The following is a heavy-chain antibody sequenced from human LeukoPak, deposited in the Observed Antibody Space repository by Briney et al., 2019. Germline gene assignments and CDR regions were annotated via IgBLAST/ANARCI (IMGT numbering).Heavy chain of an antibody. CDR1: GGSFSGYY. Sequence: PSETLSLTCAVYGGSFSGYYWSWIRQPPGKGLEWIGEINHSGSTNYNPSLKSRVTISVDTSKNQFSLKLSPVTAADTAVYYCARRAVRGDRPFDYWGQGTLVTVSS. V-gene: IGHV4-34*01. D-gene: IGHD3-10*01. CDR2: INHSGST. CDR3: ARRAVRGDRPFDY. J-gene: IGHJ4*02.